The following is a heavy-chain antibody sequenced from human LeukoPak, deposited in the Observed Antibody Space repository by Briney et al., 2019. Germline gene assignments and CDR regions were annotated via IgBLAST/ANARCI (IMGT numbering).Heavy chain of an antibody. CDR3: ARDSGDSAALDI. V-gene: IGHV3-33*01. J-gene: IGHJ3*02. CDR2: IWYDGSNE. Sequence: GRSLRLSCAASGFTFHHYGMHWVRQAPGRGLEWVAVIWYDGSNEFYGDSVKGRFAISRDDSKNTLYLQMNSLRGEDTALYYCARDSGDSAALDIWGQGTMVTVSS. D-gene: IGHD2-21*02. CDR1: GFTFHHYG.